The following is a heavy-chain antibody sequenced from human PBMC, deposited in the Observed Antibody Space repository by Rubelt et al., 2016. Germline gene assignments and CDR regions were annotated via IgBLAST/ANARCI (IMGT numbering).Heavy chain of an antibody. CDR1: GGSISSSSYY. V-gene: IGHV4-39*01. CDR2: INHSGST. CDR3: ARLYSSTWLDY. J-gene: IGHJ4*02. Sequence: QLQLQESGPGLVKPSETLSLTCTVSGGSISSSSYYWGWIRQPPGKGLEWIGSINHSGSTYYNPSVNSRATISVDTSKNQFSLSLRSVTAADTAVYYCARLYSSTWLDYWGQGTLVTVSS. D-gene: IGHD6-13*01.